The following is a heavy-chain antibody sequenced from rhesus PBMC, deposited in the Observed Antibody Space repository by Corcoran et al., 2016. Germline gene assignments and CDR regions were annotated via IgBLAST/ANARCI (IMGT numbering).Heavy chain of an antibody. V-gene: IGHV5-2*01. Sequence: EVQLVQSGAEVKSPGESLRISCKTSGDSLPNYWISWVRQIPGKGLEWMGMFYPGDSDTRYSPSFQGQVTISADKSINTAYLQWSSLKASDTATYYCATMYSGNSNYFDYWGQGVLVTVSS. CDR2: FYPGDSDT. D-gene: IGHD1-44*01. CDR3: ATMYSGNSNYFDY. J-gene: IGHJ4*01. CDR1: GDSLPNYW.